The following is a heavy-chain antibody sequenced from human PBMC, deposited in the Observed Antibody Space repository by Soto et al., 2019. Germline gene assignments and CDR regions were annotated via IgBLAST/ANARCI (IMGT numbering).Heavy chain of an antibody. V-gene: IGHV4-59*08. CDR3: ARTLGPRGSDYDGSDYRWTIDY. D-gene: IGHD3-22*01. CDR1: GGSISGYY. Sequence: PSETLSLTCTVSGGSISGYYWSWIRQPPGKGLEWIGYIYYTGNTNQNPSLKSRVSISVDKSKNQFSLRLTSVTAADTAVYFCARTLGPRGSDYDGSDYRWTIDYWGQGTLVTVSS. CDR2: IYYTGNT. J-gene: IGHJ4*02.